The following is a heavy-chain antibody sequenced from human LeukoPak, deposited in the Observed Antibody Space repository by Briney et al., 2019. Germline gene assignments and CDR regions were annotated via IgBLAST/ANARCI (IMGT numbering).Heavy chain of an antibody. V-gene: IGHV5-51*01. J-gene: IGHJ4*02. CDR2: IYPGDSDK. CDR3: ARQGKDGYRVVDY. CDR1: GYSFTSYW. Sequence: GESLQISCKGSGYSFTSYWIGWMRQMPGKGVEGMGIIYPGDSDKRYSPSFQGQVTISADKSISTAYLQWSSLKAADTAMYYCARQGKDGYRVVDYWGQGTLVTVSS. D-gene: IGHD5-24*01.